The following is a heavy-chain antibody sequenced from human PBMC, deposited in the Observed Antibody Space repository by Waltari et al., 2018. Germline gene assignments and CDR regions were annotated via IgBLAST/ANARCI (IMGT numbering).Heavy chain of an antibody. CDR3: ARSRGLLHYYHSSVYFDY. J-gene: IGHJ4*02. Sequence: QVQLQESGPGLVKPSETLSLTCTVSGGSISSYYWSWIRQPPGKGLEWIGYIYYSGSTNYNPSLKSRVTISVDTSKNQFSLKLSSVTAADTAVYYCARSRGLLHYYHSSVYFDYWGQGTLVTVSS. D-gene: IGHD3-22*01. CDR1: GGSISSYY. V-gene: IGHV4-59*01. CDR2: IYYSGST.